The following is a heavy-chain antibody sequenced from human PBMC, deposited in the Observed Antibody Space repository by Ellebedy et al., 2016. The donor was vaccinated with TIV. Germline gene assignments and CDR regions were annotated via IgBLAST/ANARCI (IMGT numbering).Heavy chain of an antibody. J-gene: IGHJ4*02. CDR2: ISGSGGST. CDR3: ARNSGRGDYTVDY. V-gene: IGHV3-23*01. Sequence: GESLKISXAASGFTFSSYAMSCVRQAPGKGLEWVSAISGSGGSTYYADSVKGRFTISRDNSKNTLYLQMNSLRAEDTAVYYCARNSGRGDYTVDYWGQGTLVTVSS. D-gene: IGHD3-10*01. CDR1: GFTFSSYA.